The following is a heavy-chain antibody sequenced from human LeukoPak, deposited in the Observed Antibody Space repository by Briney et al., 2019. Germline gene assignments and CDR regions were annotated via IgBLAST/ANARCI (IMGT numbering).Heavy chain of an antibody. J-gene: IGHJ4*02. CDR3: ARALVGITMVRGVIGYFDY. Sequence: GGSLRLSCAASGFTFSTYGMHWVRQAPGKGLEWVAVIWYDESNKYYSDSVKGRFTISRDNSKKTVYLQMNSLRVEDTAVYYCARALVGITMVRGVIGYFDYWGQGTLVTVSS. D-gene: IGHD3-10*01. CDR1: GFTFSTYG. V-gene: IGHV3-33*01. CDR2: IWYDESNK.